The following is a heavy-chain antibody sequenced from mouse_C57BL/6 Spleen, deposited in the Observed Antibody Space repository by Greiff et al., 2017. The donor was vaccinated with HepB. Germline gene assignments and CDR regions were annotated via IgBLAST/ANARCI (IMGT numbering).Heavy chain of an antibody. J-gene: IGHJ4*01. Sequence: EVKLQESGGGLVQPGGSLSLSCAASGFTFTDYYMSWVRQPPGKALEWLGFIRNKANGYTTEYSASVKGRFTISRDNSQSILYLQMNALRAEDSATYYCARSLLRYAMDYWGQGTSVTVSS. CDR3: ARSLLRYAMDY. D-gene: IGHD1-2*01. V-gene: IGHV7-3*01. CDR2: IRNKANGYTT. CDR1: GFTFTDYY.